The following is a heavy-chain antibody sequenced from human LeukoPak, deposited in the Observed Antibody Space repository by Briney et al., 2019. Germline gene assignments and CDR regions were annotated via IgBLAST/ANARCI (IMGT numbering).Heavy chain of an antibody. CDR2: ISYDGSNK. CDR1: EFTFSSHA. D-gene: IGHD6-13*01. Sequence: GGSLRLSCAASEFTFSSHAMHWVRQAPGKGLEWVAVISYDGSNKYYADSVKGRFTLSRDNSKNTLYLQMNSLRTEDTAVYYCARDRSSSWYYYYDMDVWGKGTTVTVSS. CDR3: ARDRSSSWYYYYDMDV. V-gene: IGHV3-30*04. J-gene: IGHJ6*03.